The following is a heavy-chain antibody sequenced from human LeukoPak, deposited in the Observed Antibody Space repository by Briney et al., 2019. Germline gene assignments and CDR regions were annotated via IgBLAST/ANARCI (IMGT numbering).Heavy chain of an antibody. CDR2: ISSSSSYI. Sequence: PGGSLRLSCAASGFTFSGYSLNWVRQAPGKGLEWVSSISSSSSYIYYADSVKGRFTISRDNAKNSLYLQMNSLRAEDTAVYYCARNPYCSSTSCYMSWEYYLDYWGQGTLVTVSS. J-gene: IGHJ4*02. V-gene: IGHV3-21*01. CDR1: GFTFSGYS. CDR3: ARNPYCSSTSCYMSWEYYLDY. D-gene: IGHD2-2*02.